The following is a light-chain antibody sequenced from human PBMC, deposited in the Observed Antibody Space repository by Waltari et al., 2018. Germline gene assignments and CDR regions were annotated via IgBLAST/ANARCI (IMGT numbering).Light chain of an antibody. V-gene: IGLV1-51*01. Sequence: QSVLTQPPSVSAAPGQKVTISCSGRHPNIGNHFLSWYQQFPRKAPKLPIYDHNKRPSGSPDRFSGSKSGTAATLDIIGVQSGDEADYYCATWDDRIIGLFGGGTKLNVL. CDR2: DHN. CDR1: HPNIGNHF. J-gene: IGLJ2*01. CDR3: ATWDDRIIGL.